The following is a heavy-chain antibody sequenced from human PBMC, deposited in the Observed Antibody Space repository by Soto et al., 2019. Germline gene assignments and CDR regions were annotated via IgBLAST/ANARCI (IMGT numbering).Heavy chain of an antibody. D-gene: IGHD2-2*01. V-gene: IGHV1-58*01. CDR1: GFTFSRSA. J-gene: IGHJ3*02. CDR2: IVVGSGNR. Sequence: SVKVSCKASGFTFSRSAVQWVRQARGQRLEWIGWIVVGSGNRNYAQKFQERVTITRDMSTSTAYMGLSGLRPEDTAVYYCAADRDFSGTSCIPYAFDIWGRGTMVTVSS. CDR3: AADRDFSGTSCIPYAFDI.